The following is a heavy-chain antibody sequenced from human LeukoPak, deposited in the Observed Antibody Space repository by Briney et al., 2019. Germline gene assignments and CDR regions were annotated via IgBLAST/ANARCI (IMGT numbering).Heavy chain of an antibody. Sequence: ASVKVSCKASGYTFTSYDINWVRQAAGQGLEWMGWMNPSSGNTGYSQKFQGRVTMTRSTSIGTAYMELSGLTSEDTAVYYCARRADYYDSSAYYLWGQGTLVTVSP. CDR3: ARRADYYDSSAYYL. CDR1: GYTFTSYD. D-gene: IGHD3-22*01. V-gene: IGHV1-8*01. J-gene: IGHJ4*02. CDR2: MNPSSGNT.